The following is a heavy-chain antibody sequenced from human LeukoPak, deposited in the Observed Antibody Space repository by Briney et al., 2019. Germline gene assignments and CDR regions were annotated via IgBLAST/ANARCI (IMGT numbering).Heavy chain of an antibody. J-gene: IGHJ4*02. CDR2: IYTSGST. Sequence: SETLSLTCTVSGGSISSGSYYWSWIRQPAGKGLEWIGRIYTSGSTNYNPSLKSRVTISVDTSKNQFSLKLSSVTAADTAVYYCARDPSSGSSMYWGQGTLVTVSS. D-gene: IGHD1-26*01. CDR3: ARDPSSGSSMY. V-gene: IGHV4-61*02. CDR1: GGSISSGSYY.